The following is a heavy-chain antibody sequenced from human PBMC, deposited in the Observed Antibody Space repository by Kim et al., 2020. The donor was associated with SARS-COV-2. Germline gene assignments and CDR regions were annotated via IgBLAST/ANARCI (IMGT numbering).Heavy chain of an antibody. CDR3: ARASPDTNDAFDI. J-gene: IGHJ3*02. D-gene: IGHD2-2*01. V-gene: IGHV4-34*01. Sequence: YNPSLKSRVTISVGTSKNQFSLKLSSVTAADTAVYYCARASPDTNDAFDIWGQGTMVTVSS.